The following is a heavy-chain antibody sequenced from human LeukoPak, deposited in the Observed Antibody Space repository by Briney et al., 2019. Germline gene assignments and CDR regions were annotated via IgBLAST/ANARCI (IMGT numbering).Heavy chain of an antibody. J-gene: IGHJ4*02. D-gene: IGHD5-18*01. CDR1: GFTFSSYS. CDR2: ISSSSSTI. V-gene: IGHV3-48*01. CDR3: AGQLWHDY. Sequence: GGSLRLSCAASGFTFSSYSMNWVRQAPGKGLEWVSYISSSSSTIYYTDSVKGRFTISRDNAKNSLYLQMNSLRAEDTAVYYCAGQLWHDYWGQGTLVTVSS.